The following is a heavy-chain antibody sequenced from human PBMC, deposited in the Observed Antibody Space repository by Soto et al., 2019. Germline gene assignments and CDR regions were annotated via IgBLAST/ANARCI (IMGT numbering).Heavy chain of an antibody. CDR2: VYYNGNT. CDR1: GGSTSSSSYQ. CDR3: ARLSGSYNDRYFDY. Sequence: ETLSLTCTVSGGSTSSSSYQWVWIRQPPGKGLEWIGNVYYNGNTYYKASLKSRVTISVDTSNNQFSLKVKSVTAADTAVYYCARLSGSYNDRYFDYWGQGTLVTVSS. J-gene: IGHJ4*02. D-gene: IGHD1-26*01. V-gene: IGHV4-39*01.